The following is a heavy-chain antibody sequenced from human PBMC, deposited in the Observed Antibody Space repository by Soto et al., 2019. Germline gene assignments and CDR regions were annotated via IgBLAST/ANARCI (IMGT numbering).Heavy chain of an antibody. D-gene: IGHD1-26*01. Sequence: QVQLVQSGAEVKKPGASVKVSCKASGYTFASYDFSWVRQAPGQGLEWVGWISIYNGNTNYARELQGRVTMTTDTSASTAYMELGSLTSDDTAVYYCARGGGSSSLGLDVWGQGTTVTVSS. CDR3: ARGGGSSSLGLDV. V-gene: IGHV1-18*01. CDR2: ISIYNGNT. CDR1: GYTFASYD. J-gene: IGHJ6*02.